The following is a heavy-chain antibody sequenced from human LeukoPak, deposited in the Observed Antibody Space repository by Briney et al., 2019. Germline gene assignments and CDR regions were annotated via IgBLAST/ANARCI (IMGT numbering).Heavy chain of an antibody. Sequence: TSETLSLTRSVSGASFSNTSFSWGWIRQPPGKGLEWIGSIYYSGSTYYNPSLKSRVTISVDTSKNQFSLKLSSVTAADTAVYYCASNYYYGSGSYPVYWGQGTLVTVSS. V-gene: IGHV4-39*01. CDR2: IYYSGST. CDR1: GASFSNTSFS. D-gene: IGHD3-10*01. J-gene: IGHJ4*02. CDR3: ASNYYYGSGSYPVY.